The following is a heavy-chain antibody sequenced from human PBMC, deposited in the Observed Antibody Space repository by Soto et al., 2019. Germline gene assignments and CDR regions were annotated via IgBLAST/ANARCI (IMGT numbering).Heavy chain of an antibody. CDR1: GFTFSSYA. CDR2: ISGSGGST. D-gene: IGHD6-19*01. Sequence: PGGSLRLSCAASGFTFSSYAMSWVRQAPGKGLEWVSAISGSGGSTYYADSVKGRFTISRDNSKNTLYLQMNSLRAEDMAVYYCAKKVAVAGTPDWFDPWGQGTLVTVSS. CDR3: AKKVAVAGTPDWFDP. V-gene: IGHV3-23*01. J-gene: IGHJ5*02.